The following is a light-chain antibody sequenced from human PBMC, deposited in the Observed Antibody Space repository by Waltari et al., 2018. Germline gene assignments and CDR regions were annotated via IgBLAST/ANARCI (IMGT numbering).Light chain of an antibody. V-gene: IGKV1-33*01. CDR1: QDISID. J-gene: IGKJ4*01. CDR3: QQYDTLPLI. Sequence: DIQMTQSPSSLCASVGDRVTITCQASQDISIDLNWYQQKPGKAPKLLIYDASNLGIGVPSRFSGSGSGTHFTFTISSLQPEDIATYYCQQYDTLPLIFGGGTKVESK. CDR2: DAS.